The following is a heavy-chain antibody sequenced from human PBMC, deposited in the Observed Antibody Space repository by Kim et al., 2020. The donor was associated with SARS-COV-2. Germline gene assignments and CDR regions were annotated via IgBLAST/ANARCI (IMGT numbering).Heavy chain of an antibody. V-gene: IGHV3-33*01. Sequence: GGSLRLSCAASGFTFSSYDMHWVRQAPGKGLEWVAVVWYDGSHKYYADSVKGRFTISRDNSKNTLYLQMNSLRAEDTAVYYCARASYCSSSSYYDGDFD. J-gene: IGHJ4*01. CDR3: ARASYCSSSSYYDGDFD. D-gene: IGHD2-2*01. CDR2: VWYDGSHK. CDR1: GFTFSSYD.